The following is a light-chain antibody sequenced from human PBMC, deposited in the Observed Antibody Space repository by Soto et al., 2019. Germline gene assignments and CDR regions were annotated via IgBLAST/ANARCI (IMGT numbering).Light chain of an antibody. V-gene: IGKV3-15*01. CDR1: QSVSTN. Sequence: EVVMTQSPATLSVSPGEGATLSCRASQSVSTNLAWYLQKPGQAPRLLIYGASTRATGIPARFSGSGSGTDFTLIISSLQSEDFGIYYCQQYNIWPPLTFGGGTKVEIK. J-gene: IGKJ4*01. CDR3: QQYNIWPPLT. CDR2: GAS.